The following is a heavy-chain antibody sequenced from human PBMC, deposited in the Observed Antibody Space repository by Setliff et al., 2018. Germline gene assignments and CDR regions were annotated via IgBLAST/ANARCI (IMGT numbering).Heavy chain of an antibody. Sequence: SETLSLTCAVYGGSFSGYYWSWVRQPPGKGLERIGEINHSGSTNYNPSLKSRVTISVDTSKNQFSLKLSSVTAADTAVYYCARGLSYYDSSGYLLAPYAFDIWGQGTMVTVSS. CDR3: ARGLSYYDSSGYLLAPYAFDI. CDR1: GGSFSGYY. D-gene: IGHD3-22*01. CDR2: INHSGST. J-gene: IGHJ3*02. V-gene: IGHV4-34*01.